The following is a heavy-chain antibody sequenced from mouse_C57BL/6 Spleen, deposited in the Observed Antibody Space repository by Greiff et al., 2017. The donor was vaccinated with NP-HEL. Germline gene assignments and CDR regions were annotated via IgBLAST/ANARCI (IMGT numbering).Heavy chain of an antibody. CDR1: GFNIKDDY. V-gene: IGHV14-4*01. Sequence: VQLQQSGAELVRPGASVKLSCTASGFNIKDDYMHWVKQRPEQGLEWIGWIDPENGDTEYASKFQGKATITADTSSNTAYLQLSSLTSEDTAVYYCTTGRLREFAYWGQGTLLTVSA. D-gene: IGHD2-4*01. J-gene: IGHJ3*01. CDR3: TTGRLREFAY. CDR2: IDPENGDT.